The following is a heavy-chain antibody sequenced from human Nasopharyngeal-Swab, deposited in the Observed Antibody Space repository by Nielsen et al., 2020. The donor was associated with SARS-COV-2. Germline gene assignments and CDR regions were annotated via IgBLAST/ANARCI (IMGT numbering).Heavy chain of an antibody. CDR3: ASLGRLGYYDITRRRAFDI. D-gene: IGHD3-22*01. Sequence: WTRQPPGKGLEWIGSIYYSGSTYYNPSLKSRVTISVDTSKNQFSLKLSSVTAADTAVYYCASLGRLGYYDITRRRAFDIWGQGTMVTVSS. CDR2: IYYSGST. V-gene: IGHV4-39*07. J-gene: IGHJ3*02.